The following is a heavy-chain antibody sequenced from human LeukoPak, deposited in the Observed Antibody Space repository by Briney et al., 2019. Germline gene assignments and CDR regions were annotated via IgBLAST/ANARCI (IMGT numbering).Heavy chain of an antibody. Sequence: GGSLRLSCAASGFTFSRYAMSWVRQAPGKGLEWVSSIIGSGGSTYYADSVKGRFTISRDNSKNTLYLQMNSLRAEDTAVYYCAKVFRTYPPYYYGMDVWGQGTTVTVSS. CDR2: IIGSGGST. J-gene: IGHJ6*02. CDR1: GFTFSRYA. CDR3: AKVFRTYPPYYYGMDV. D-gene: IGHD2-2*01. V-gene: IGHV3-23*01.